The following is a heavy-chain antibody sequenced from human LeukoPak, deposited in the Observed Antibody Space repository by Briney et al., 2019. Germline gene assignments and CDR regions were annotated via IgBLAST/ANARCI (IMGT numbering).Heavy chain of an antibody. CDR3: AKDSDELIAATYNWFDS. Sequence: GGSLRLSCAASGFTFSFYGMHWVRQAPGKGLEWVAFIRYDGGNKYYADSVKGRVTISRDNSKNTLYLQMTSLRAEDTALYYCAKDSDELIAATYNWFDSWGQGTLVTVSS. CDR1: GFTFSFYG. J-gene: IGHJ5*01. CDR2: IRYDGGNK. D-gene: IGHD6-13*01. V-gene: IGHV3-30*02.